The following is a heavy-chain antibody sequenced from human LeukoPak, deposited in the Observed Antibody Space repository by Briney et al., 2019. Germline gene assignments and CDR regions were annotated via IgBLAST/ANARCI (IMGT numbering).Heavy chain of an antibody. CDR1: GFTFSSFA. CDR3: AKDTCSGGSCYYHYGMDV. D-gene: IGHD2-15*01. J-gene: IGHJ6*02. V-gene: IGHV3-23*01. Sequence: GGGLRLSCAAAGFTFSSFATSWVRQAPGQGLEWVSGISASGGSTYYADSVKGRFTISRDNSKNTLYLQMISLRAEDTAVYYCAKDTCSGGSCYYHYGMDVWGQGTTVTVSS. CDR2: ISASGGST.